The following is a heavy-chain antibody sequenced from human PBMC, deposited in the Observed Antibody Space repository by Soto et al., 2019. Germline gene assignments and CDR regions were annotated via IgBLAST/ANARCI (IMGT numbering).Heavy chain of an antibody. J-gene: IGHJ4*02. CDR3: ARLGMAEYYFDY. Sequence: SLKISCKGSGYYFPSYWIGWVRQMPGKGLEWMGIFYPGDSDTRYSPSFQGQVTISADRSISTAYLQWSSLKPSDTAMYYCARLGMAEYYFDYWGQGTLVTVSS. CDR2: FYPGDSDT. D-gene: IGHD6-13*01. CDR1: GYYFPSYW. V-gene: IGHV5-51*01.